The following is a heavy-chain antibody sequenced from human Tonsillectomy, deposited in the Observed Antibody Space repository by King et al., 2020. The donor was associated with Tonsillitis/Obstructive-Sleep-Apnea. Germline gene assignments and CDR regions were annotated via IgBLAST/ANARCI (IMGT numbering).Heavy chain of an antibody. V-gene: IGHV3-49*05. D-gene: IGHD3-10*01. Sequence: VQLVEPGGGLVKPGRSLRLSCTASGFTFGDYAMSWFRQAPGKGLEWVGFIRSKAYGGTTEYAASVKGSFTIARDDCKSIADLQRNSLKTEDTAVYYCTRIYLVQGVIIYRTPYYYYMDVWGKGTTVTVSS. CDR2: IRSKAYGGTT. J-gene: IGHJ6*03. CDR3: TRIYLVQGVIIYRTPYYYYMDV. CDR1: GFTFGDYA.